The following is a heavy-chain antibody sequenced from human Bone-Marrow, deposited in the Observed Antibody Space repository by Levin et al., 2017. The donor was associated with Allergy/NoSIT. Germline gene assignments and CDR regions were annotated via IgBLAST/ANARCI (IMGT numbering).Heavy chain of an antibody. CDR2: IYSGGTP. J-gene: IGHJ4*02. CDR1: EITVSNNY. D-gene: IGHD3-10*02. CDR3: VYGELGDGYFDY. V-gene: IGHV3-66*01. Sequence: QAGGSLRLSCAASEITVSNNYMGWVRQAPGKGLEWVSVIYSGGTPYYADSVWDRFTISRETSKNTLYLQMNRLRVDDTAVYFCVYGELGDGYFDYWGQGTLVTVSS.